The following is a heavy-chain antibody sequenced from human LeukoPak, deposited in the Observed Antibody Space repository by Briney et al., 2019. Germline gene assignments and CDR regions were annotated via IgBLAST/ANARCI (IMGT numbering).Heavy chain of an antibody. CDR1: GFMFRDAA. D-gene: IGHD2-21*02. Sequence: SGGSLRLSCAASGFMFRDAAMTWVRQAPGKGLEWVSLIASSGLNTYYADSVRGRFTISRDNAKNSLYLEMNSLRAEDTAVYYCARGAPCGGDCSSWFDPWGQGSLVTVSS. J-gene: IGHJ5*02. CDR2: IASSGLNT. V-gene: IGHV3-23*01. CDR3: ARGAPCGGDCSSWFDP.